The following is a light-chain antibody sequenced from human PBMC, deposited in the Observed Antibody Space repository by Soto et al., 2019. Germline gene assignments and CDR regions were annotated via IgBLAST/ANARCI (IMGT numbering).Light chain of an antibody. J-gene: IGLJ1*01. Sequence: QPVLTQPPSVSGAPGQRVTISCTGSSSNIGAGYDVHWYQQLPGTAPKLLIYGNNNRPSGVPDRFSGSKSGTSAFLAITGLQAEDEADYYCQSYDTSLRAYVFGSGTKVTVL. CDR3: QSYDTSLRAYV. CDR2: GNN. V-gene: IGLV1-40*01. CDR1: SSNIGAGYD.